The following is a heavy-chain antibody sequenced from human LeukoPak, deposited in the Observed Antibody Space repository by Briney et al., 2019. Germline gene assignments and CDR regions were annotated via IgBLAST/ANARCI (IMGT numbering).Heavy chain of an antibody. V-gene: IGHV1-18*01. CDR1: GYTFTNYD. D-gene: IGHD3-22*01. CDR3: ARDSARFHYDSSGYYYGDY. Sequence: GASVKVSCKASGYTFTNYDINWVRQAPGRGLEWMGWISAYNGNTNYAQKLQGRVTMTTDTSTSTAYMELRSLRSDDTAVYYCARDSARFHYDSSGYYYGDYWGQGTLVTVSS. J-gene: IGHJ4*02. CDR2: ISAYNGNT.